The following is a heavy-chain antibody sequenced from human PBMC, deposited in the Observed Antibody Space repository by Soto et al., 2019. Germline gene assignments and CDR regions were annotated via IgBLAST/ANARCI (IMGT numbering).Heavy chain of an antibody. V-gene: IGHV3-74*01. CDR1: EFTFSSYW. Sequence: PGGSLRLSCVAPEFTFSSYWMHWVRQVPGKGLVWVSRLNEDGSFTTYADSVKGRFTISRDNAKKTLYLQMNSLRAEDTAVYYCARDLSGRADVWGHGTTVTVSS. J-gene: IGHJ6*02. D-gene: IGHD3-10*01. CDR2: LNEDGSFT. CDR3: ARDLSGRADV.